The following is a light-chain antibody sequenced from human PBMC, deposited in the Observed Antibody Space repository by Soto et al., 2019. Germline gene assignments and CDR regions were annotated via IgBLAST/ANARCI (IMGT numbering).Light chain of an antibody. J-gene: IGKJ1*01. CDR3: MQALQTPRT. CDR1: QSLLHSNGYNY. CDR2: LGS. Sequence: DSVMTQSPLALPVTPGEPASISCRSSQSLLHSNGYNYLDWYLQKPGQSPQLLIYLGSNRASGVPDRFSGSGSGTDFTLKISRVEAEDVGVYYCMQALQTPRTFGQGTNVDIK. V-gene: IGKV2-28*01.